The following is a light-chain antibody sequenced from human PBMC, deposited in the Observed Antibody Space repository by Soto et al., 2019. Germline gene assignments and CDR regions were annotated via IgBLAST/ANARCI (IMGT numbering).Light chain of an antibody. V-gene: IGLV4-69*01. CDR1: SGHSTYA. Sequence: QLVLTQSSSASASLGTSIKLTCTLSSGHSTYAIAWHQQQPEKGPRYLMKVNNDGSHSKGDGIPDRFSGSSSGAERYLTISSLQSEDEADYYCQTWGTGPWVFGGGTKLTVL. CDR2: VNNDGSH. CDR3: QTWGTGPWV. J-gene: IGLJ3*02.